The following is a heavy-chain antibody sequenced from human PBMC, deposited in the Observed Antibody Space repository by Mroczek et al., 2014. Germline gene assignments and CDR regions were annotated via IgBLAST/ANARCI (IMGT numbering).Heavy chain of an antibody. Sequence: EVQLVESGGGLVQPGGSLRLSCAASGFTFSSYAMSWVRQAPGKGLEWVSAISGSGGSTYYADSVKGRFTISRDNSKNTLYLQMNSLRAEDTAVYLCARQQLVKRKYNWFDPGPGNLGHRLL. CDR2: ISGSGGST. CDR3: ARQQLVKRKYNWFDP. V-gene: IGHV3-23*04. CDR1: GFTFSSYA. J-gene: IGHJ5*02. D-gene: IGHD6-13*01.